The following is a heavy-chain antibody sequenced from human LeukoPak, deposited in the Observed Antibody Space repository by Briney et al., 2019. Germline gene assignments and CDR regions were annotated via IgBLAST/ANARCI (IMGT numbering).Heavy chain of an antibody. CDR2: ISGSSGST. Sequence: PGGSLRLSCAASGFTFSSYAMSWVRQAPGKGLEWVSAISGSSGSTYYADSVKGRFTISRDNSKNTLYLQMNSLRAEDTAVYYCEKDILRYCSSTSCYGRRAFDIWGQGTMVTVSS. D-gene: IGHD2-2*01. J-gene: IGHJ3*02. CDR3: EKDILRYCSSTSCYGRRAFDI. V-gene: IGHV3-23*01. CDR1: GFTFSSYA.